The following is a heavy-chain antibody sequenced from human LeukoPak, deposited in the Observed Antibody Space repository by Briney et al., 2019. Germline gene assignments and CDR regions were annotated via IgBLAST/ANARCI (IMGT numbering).Heavy chain of an antibody. CDR2: IYHSGST. J-gene: IGHJ4*02. CDR3: ARYTAMVRDYFDY. CDR1: GGSIGSYY. V-gene: IGHV4-59*01. Sequence: PSETLSLTCTVSGGSIGSYYWSWIRQPPGKGLEWIGYIYHSGSTNYNPSLKSRVTISVDTSKNQFSLKLSSVTAADTAVYYCARYTAMVRDYFDYWGQGTLVTVSS. D-gene: IGHD5-18*01.